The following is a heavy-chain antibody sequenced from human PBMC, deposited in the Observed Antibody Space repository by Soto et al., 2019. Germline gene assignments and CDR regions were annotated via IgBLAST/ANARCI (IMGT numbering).Heavy chain of an antibody. V-gene: IGHV3-30*18. CDR1: GFTFSSYA. J-gene: IGHJ4*02. D-gene: IGHD3-22*01. Sequence: GGSLRLSCAASGFTFSSYAMSWVRQAPGKGLEWVAVISYDGSKKNYLDSVKGRFTISRDNSKNTMYLEMNSLRAEDTAVYYCAKDTFYHDSSGYYVFDYWGQGTLVTVSS. CDR3: AKDTFYHDSSGYYVFDY. CDR2: ISYDGSKK.